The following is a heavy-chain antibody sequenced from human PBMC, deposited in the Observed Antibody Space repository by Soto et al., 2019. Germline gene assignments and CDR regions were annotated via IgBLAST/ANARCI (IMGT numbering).Heavy chain of an antibody. CDR3: ARETDHYSNYEGWFDP. CDR1: GFTFSSYG. Sequence: GGSLRLSCAASGFTFSSYGMDWVRQAPGKGLEWVAVIWYDGSNKYYADSVKGRFTISRDNSKNTLYLQMNSLRAEDTAVYYCARETDHYSNYEGWFDPWGQGTLVTVSS. J-gene: IGHJ5*02. V-gene: IGHV3-33*08. CDR2: IWYDGSNK. D-gene: IGHD4-4*01.